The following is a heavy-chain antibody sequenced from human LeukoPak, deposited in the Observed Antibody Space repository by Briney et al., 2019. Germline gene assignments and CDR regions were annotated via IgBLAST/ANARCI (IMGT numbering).Heavy chain of an antibody. D-gene: IGHD3-22*01. Sequence: SVKVSCKASGGSFSSYAISWVREAPGQGLEWMGRIIPILGVANYAQKFQGRVTITADKSTSTAFMELSSLRSEDTAVYCRARDYYYDSSAYSPFDYWGQGTLVTVSS. CDR2: IIPILGVA. CDR3: ARDYYYDSSAYSPFDY. V-gene: IGHV1-69*04. CDR1: GGSFSSYA. J-gene: IGHJ4*02.